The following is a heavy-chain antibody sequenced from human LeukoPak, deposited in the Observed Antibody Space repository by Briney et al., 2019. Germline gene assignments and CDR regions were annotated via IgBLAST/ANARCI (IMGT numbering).Heavy chain of an antibody. V-gene: IGHV3-15*01. CDR1: GFTFSNAW. CDR2: FKSKTDGGTT. J-gene: IGHJ4*02. Sequence: GGSLRLSCAASGFTFSNAWMSWVRQAPGKGLEWVGRFKSKTDGGTTDYAAPVKGRFTISRDDSKNTVYLQMNSLKSEDTAVYYCTTARVGYWGQRTLVTVSS. CDR3: TTARVGY.